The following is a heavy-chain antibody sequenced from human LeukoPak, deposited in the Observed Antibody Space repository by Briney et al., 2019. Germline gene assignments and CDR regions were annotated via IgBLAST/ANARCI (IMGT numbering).Heavy chain of an antibody. CDR2: ISTSSSSSYI. CDR1: GFTFSSYH. Sequence: GGSLRLSCVVSGFTFSSYHMNWVRQAPGKGLEWVSSISTSSSSSYIYYADSVTGRFTISRDNAKNSLYLQMDSLRAEDTAVYYCARRATTERGHSYGLDYWGQGTLVTVSS. CDR3: ARRATTERGHSYGLDY. V-gene: IGHV3-21*01. D-gene: IGHD5-18*01. J-gene: IGHJ4*02.